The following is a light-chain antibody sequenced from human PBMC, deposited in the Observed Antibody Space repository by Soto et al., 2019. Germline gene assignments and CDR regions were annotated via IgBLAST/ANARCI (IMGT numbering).Light chain of an antibody. CDR3: QQSYTDSLVT. Sequence: QMTQWPSSVSASVGDRVTITCRASQTISSYLNWYQQKPGNAPKLLIFAASGLQSGVPSRFSGSGSGTDFTLTINSLQPEDFATYYCQQSYTDSLVTFGGGTKVEIK. CDR1: QTISSY. CDR2: AAS. J-gene: IGKJ4*01. V-gene: IGKV1-39*01.